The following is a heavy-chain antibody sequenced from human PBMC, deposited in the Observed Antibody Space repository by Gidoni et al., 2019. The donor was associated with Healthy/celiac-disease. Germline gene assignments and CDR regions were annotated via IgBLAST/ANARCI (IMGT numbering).Heavy chain of an antibody. CDR1: GFTFSSYA. D-gene: IGHD3-16*02. Sequence: EVQLLGSAGVLVQPGGSLRSACAAPGFTFSSYAMSCVRQAPGKGLAWVSAIIGSGGSTYYADSVKGRFTISRDHSKNTLYLQMHSLRAEDTAVYFCAKDILFVRLGEFSSWGQGTLVTVSS. CDR2: IIGSGGST. J-gene: IGHJ5*02. CDR3: AKDILFVRLGEFSS. V-gene: IGHV3-23*01.